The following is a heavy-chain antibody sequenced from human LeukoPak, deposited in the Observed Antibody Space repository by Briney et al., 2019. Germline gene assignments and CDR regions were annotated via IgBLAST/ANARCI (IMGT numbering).Heavy chain of an antibody. CDR3: ARHVGSGYDERYYYYYYYMDV. CDR1: GYSISSGYY. Sequence: SETLSLTCTVSGYSISSGYYWGWIRQPPGKGLEWIGSIYHSGSTYYNPSLKSRVTISVDTSKNQFSLKLSSVTAADTAVYYCARHVGSGYDERYYYYYYYMDVWGKGTTVAISS. D-gene: IGHD5-12*01. CDR2: IYHSGST. V-gene: IGHV4-38-2*02. J-gene: IGHJ6*03.